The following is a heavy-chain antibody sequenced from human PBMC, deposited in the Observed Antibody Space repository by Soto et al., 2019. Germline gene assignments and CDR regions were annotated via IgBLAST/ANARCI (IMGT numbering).Heavy chain of an antibody. Sequence: SLRVWRGALWFTGVNAGMHWVRKAPGKGLEWVAVISYDGSNKYYADSVKGRFTISRDNSKNTLYLQMNSLRLEDTAVYYCARPLWRDDYNWGYFDLWGRGTLVTVSS. CDR1: WFTGVNAG. CDR2: ISYDGSNK. J-gene: IGHJ2*01. CDR3: ARPLWRDDYNWGYFDL. D-gene: IGHD4-4*01. V-gene: IGHV3-30-3*01.